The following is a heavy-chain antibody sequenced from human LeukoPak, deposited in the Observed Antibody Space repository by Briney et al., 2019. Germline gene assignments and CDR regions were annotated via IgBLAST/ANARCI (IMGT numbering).Heavy chain of an antibody. J-gene: IGHJ6*02. CDR1: GDSISSNY. CDR3: ARLRYYDFWSGYDYYYGMDV. Sequence: SETLSLTCTVSGDSISSNYWSWIRQPPGKGLEWIGYIYYSGSTNYNPSLKSRVTISVDTSKNQFSLKLSSVTAADTAVYYCARLRYYDFWSGYDYYYGMDVWGQGTTVTVSS. V-gene: IGHV4-59*08. CDR2: IYYSGST. D-gene: IGHD3-3*01.